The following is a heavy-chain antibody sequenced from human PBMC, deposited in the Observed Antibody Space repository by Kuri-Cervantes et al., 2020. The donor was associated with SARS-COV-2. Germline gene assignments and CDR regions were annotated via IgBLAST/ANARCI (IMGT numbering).Heavy chain of an antibody. Sequence: SVKVSCKASGDTVNTYGFTWVRQAPGQRLGWMGGIIPILGPANYAPRFQGRATITADQSTNIAYVELNSLTSEDTAVYYCARGGVATPYYAMDVWGQGTTVTVSS. D-gene: IGHD2-21*01. CDR3: ARGGVATPYYAMDV. CDR1: GDTVNTYG. V-gene: IGHV1-69*10. J-gene: IGHJ6*02. CDR2: IIPILGPA.